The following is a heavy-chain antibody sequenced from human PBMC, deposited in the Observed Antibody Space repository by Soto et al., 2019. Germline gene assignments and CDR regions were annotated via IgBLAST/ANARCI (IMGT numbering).Heavy chain of an antibody. Sequence: ASVKVSCKASGYTFTSYYMNWVRQAPGQGLEWLGIINPSGGYTTYAQRFLGRFTISRDDSKNTAYLQMNSLKTDDTAVYFCTRLVEVSDRPDCNGGSCYFDYWGQGTLVTVSS. CDR2: INPSGGYT. J-gene: IGHJ4*01. D-gene: IGHD2-15*01. CDR3: TRLVEVSDRPDCNGGSCYFDY. V-gene: IGHV1-46*03. CDR1: GYTFTSYY.